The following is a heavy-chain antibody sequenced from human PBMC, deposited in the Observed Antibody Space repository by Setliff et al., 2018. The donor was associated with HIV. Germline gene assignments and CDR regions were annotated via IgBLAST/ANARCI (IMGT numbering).Heavy chain of an antibody. CDR3: ARGLGRGSGTYYNPPGY. Sequence: SETLSLTCAFNGGSFSGYYWMWIRQSPGEGLEWIGEINHSGNTNYNPSLESRVTMSGDTSKSQFSLNLTSETAADTAVYFCARGLGRGSGTYYNPPGYWGPGTLVTVSS. J-gene: IGHJ4*02. CDR2: INHSGNT. D-gene: IGHD3-10*01. CDR1: GGSFSGYY. V-gene: IGHV4-34*01.